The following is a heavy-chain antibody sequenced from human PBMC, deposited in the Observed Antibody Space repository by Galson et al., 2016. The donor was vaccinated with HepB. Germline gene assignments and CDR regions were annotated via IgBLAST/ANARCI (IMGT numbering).Heavy chain of an antibody. J-gene: IGHJ6*02. CDR3: AKERIAGITLDRGVMTSRLADV. CDR2: ISYDGINK. V-gene: IGHV3-30*18. Sequence: SLRLSCAASGFTFRSYGMHWFRQVPGKGLEWVAVISYDGINKYFADSVRGRFNISRDDSKNTLYLQMHSPRAEDTAVYYCAKERIAGITLDRGVMTSRLADVWGQGTTVTVSS. D-gene: IGHD3-10*01. CDR1: GFTFRSYG.